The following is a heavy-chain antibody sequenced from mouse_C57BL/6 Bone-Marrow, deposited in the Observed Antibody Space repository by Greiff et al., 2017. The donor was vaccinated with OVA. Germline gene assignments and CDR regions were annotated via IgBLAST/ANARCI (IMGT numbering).Heavy chain of an antibody. CDR3: ARWVDGYPYYFDY. CDR2: IDPANGNT. J-gene: IGHJ2*01. D-gene: IGHD2-3*01. V-gene: IGHV14-3*01. CDR1: GFNIKNTY. Sequence: EVMLVESVAELVRPGASVKLSCTASGFNIKNTYMHWVKQRPEQGLEWIGRIDPANGNTKYAPKFQGKAPITADTSSNTAYLQLSSLTSEDTAIYYCARWVDGYPYYFDYWGQGTTLTVSS.